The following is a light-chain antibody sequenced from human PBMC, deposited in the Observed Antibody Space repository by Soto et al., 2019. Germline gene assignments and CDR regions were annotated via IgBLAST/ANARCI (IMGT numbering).Light chain of an antibody. CDR2: GAS. CDR1: QSVSSSY. J-gene: IGKJ3*01. Sequence: EIVLTQSPGTLSLSPGERATLSCTASQSVSSSYLAWYQQKPGQAPRLLIYGASSRATGIPDRFSGSGSGTDFTLTTSRLEPEDFAVYYCQQYGSSPISTFGPGTKVDIK. CDR3: QQYGSSPIST. V-gene: IGKV3-20*01.